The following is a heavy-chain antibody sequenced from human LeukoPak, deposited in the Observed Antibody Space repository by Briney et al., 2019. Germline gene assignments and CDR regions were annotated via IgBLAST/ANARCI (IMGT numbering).Heavy chain of an antibody. CDR2: IYTSGST. D-gene: IGHD4-17*01. CDR3: ATRTDDYGDYGAFDI. J-gene: IGHJ3*02. Sequence: SETLSLTCTVSGGSISSYYWSWIRQPAGKGLEWIGRIYTSGSTNYNPSLKSRVTMSVDTSKNQFSLKLSSVTAADTAVYYCATRTDDYGDYGAFDIWGQGTMVTVSS. CDR1: GGSISSYY. V-gene: IGHV4-4*07.